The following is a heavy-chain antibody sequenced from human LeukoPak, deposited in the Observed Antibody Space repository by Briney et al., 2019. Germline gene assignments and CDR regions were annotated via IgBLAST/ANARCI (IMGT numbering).Heavy chain of an antibody. D-gene: IGHD3-10*01. J-gene: IGHJ4*02. Sequence: QPGGSLRLSCAASGFTFSNYWMTWVRQAPGKGLEWVANIKQDGSEKYYVDSVKGRFTISRDNAKNSLYLQMNSLRAEDTAVYYCARGLLLWFGELYGFDYWGQGTLVTVSS. CDR1: GFTFSNYW. V-gene: IGHV3-7*05. CDR3: ARGLLLWFGELYGFDY. CDR2: IKQDGSEK.